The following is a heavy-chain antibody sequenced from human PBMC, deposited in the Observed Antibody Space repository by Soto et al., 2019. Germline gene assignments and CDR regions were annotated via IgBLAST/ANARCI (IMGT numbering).Heavy chain of an antibody. Sequence: QVQLVQSGAEVKKPGSSVKVSCKASGGTFSSYAISWVRQAPGQGLEWMGGIIPIFGTANYAQKFQGRVTITADESTSTAYMELSSLRSEDTVVYYCARGGDIVLVPARYGMDVWGQGTTVTVSS. CDR3: ARGGDIVLVPARYGMDV. D-gene: IGHD2-2*01. CDR2: IIPIFGTA. CDR1: GGTFSSYA. J-gene: IGHJ6*02. V-gene: IGHV1-69*12.